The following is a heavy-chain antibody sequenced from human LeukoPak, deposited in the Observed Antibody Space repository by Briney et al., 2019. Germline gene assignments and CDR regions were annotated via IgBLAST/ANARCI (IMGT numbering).Heavy chain of an antibody. J-gene: IGHJ4*02. V-gene: IGHV3-15*01. CDR2: IKSKVDGGTA. Sequence: GGSLRLSCAASGFTFRNAWMSWVRQAPGRGLEWVGRIKSKVDGGTADYAAAVEGRFTISRDDSENTLSLQMSSLKTDDTAVYYCTRDREVAGPDSWGQGTLVTVSS. D-gene: IGHD6-19*01. CDR1: GFTFRNAW. CDR3: TRDREVAGPDS.